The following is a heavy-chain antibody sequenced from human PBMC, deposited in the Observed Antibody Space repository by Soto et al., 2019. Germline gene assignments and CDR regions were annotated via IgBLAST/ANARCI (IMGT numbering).Heavy chain of an antibody. V-gene: IGHV1-3*01. CDR3: ARDKHYDILTGYYDAIDS. J-gene: IGHJ3*02. D-gene: IGHD3-9*01. CDR2: INAGNGNT. CDR1: GYTFTSYA. Sequence: ASVKVSCKASGYTFTSYAMHWVRQAPGQRLEWMGWINAGNGNTKYSQKFQGRVTITRDTSASTAYMELSSLRSEDTAVYYCARDKHYDILTGYYDAIDSSGQATMVTVSS.